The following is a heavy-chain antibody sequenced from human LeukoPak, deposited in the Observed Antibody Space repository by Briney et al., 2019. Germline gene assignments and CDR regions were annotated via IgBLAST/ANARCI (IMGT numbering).Heavy chain of an antibody. V-gene: IGHV4-4*07. CDR1: GGSISSYY. J-gene: IGHJ3*02. D-gene: IGHD2/OR15-2a*01. CDR2: IYHSGST. Sequence: SETLSLTCTVSGGSISSYYWSWIRQPAGKGLEWIGSIYHSGSTYYNPSLKSRVTISVDTSKNQFSLKLSSVTAADTAVYYCARVLSYRREAFDIWGQGTMVTVSS. CDR3: ARVLSYRREAFDI.